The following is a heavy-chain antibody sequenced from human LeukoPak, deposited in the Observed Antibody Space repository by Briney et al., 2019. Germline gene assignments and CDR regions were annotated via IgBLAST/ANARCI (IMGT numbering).Heavy chain of an antibody. D-gene: IGHD6-19*01. J-gene: IGHJ4*02. CDR2: INPNSGGT. CDR1: GYTFTGYY. CDR3: AIGYSSGWYQFDY. V-gene: IGHV1-2*02. Sequence: ASVKVSCKASGYTFTGYYMHWVRQAPGQGLEWMGWINPNSGGTNYAQKFQGRATMTRDTSISTAYMELSRLRSDDTAVYYCAIGYSSGWYQFDYWGQGTLVTVSS.